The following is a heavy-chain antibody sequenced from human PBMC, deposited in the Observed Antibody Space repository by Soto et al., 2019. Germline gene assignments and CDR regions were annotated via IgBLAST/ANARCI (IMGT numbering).Heavy chain of an antibody. CDR1: GFTFASYA. Sequence: LRLSCSASGFTFASYAMSWVRQAPGKGLKWVSGISGSGGDTKSADSVKGRFTISRDNFKNMLYLQMNSLRAEDTAVYYCAKHDFWTLYNTGLDSCGQGTLVAVSS. D-gene: IGHD3-3*01. J-gene: IGHJ4*02. V-gene: IGHV3-23*01. CDR3: AKHDFWTLYNTGLDS. CDR2: ISGSGGDT.